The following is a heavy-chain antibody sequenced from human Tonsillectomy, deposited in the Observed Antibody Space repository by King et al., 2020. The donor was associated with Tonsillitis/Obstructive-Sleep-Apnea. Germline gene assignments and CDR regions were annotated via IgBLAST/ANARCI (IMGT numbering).Heavy chain of an antibody. V-gene: IGHV3-30*18. Sequence: QVQLVESGVGVVQPGRSLRLSCAASGFPLSFYGMHWVRQAPGKGLEWVAVISFDGSNKYYTDSVKGRFTISRDNSKNTLYLQMNSLRAEDTAVYYCAKEEGYCSGGSCYSAYFQHWGQGTLVTVSS. J-gene: IGHJ1*01. CDR2: ISFDGSNK. CDR1: GFPLSFYG. CDR3: AKEEGYCSGGSCYSAYFQH. D-gene: IGHD2-15*01.